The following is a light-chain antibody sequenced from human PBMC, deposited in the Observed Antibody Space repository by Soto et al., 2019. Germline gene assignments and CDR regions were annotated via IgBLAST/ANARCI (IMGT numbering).Light chain of an antibody. CDR2: GAS. Sequence: EIVLTQSPGTLSLSPGERATLSCRASQSVSSSYLAWYQQKPGQAPRLLIYGASSRATGIPDRFSGSGSGTDLTLTISRLEPEDLAVYYCQQYASSPPAFGPGTKVDIK. V-gene: IGKV3-20*01. CDR3: QQYASSPPA. CDR1: QSVSSSY. J-gene: IGKJ3*01.